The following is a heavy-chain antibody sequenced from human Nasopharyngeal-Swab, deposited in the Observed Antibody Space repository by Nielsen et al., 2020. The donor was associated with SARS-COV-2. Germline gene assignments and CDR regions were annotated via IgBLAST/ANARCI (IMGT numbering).Heavy chain of an antibody. J-gene: IGHJ4*02. CDR3: ARDVGLGSFDY. V-gene: IGHV3-21*01. D-gene: IGHD2-15*01. CDR1: GFTFSSYS. Sequence: GESLKISCAASGFTFSSYSMNWVRQAPGKGLEWVSSISSSSNYIYYADSVKGRFTISRDNAKNSLYLQMNSLRAEDTAVYYCARDVGLGSFDYWGQGTLVTVSS. CDR2: ISSSSNYI.